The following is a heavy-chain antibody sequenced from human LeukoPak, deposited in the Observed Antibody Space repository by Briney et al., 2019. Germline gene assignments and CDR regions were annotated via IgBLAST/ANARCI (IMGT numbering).Heavy chain of an antibody. V-gene: IGHV4-39*07. J-gene: IGHJ4*03. D-gene: IGHD6-19*01. CDR3: TREDSSGGYRMND. CDR1: GGSISSSSYD. Sequence: ETLSLTCHVSGGSISSSSYDWGWLRQPPGKGQVWFGRMYYSGSTYYNPLLKRGVTISVDTSKNQFSLKRSSVTAADTAVYYSTREDSSGGYRMNDWGQRTLVSASS. CDR2: MYYSGST.